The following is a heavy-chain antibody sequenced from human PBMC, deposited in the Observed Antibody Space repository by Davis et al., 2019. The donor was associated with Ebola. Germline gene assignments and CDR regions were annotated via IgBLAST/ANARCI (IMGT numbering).Heavy chain of an antibody. CDR1: GCSISSSSYY. CDR3: IVVVPAAIAGGGVDY. D-gene: IGHD2-2*02. J-gene: IGHJ4*02. Sequence: PSETLSLTCTVSGCSISSSSYYWGWIRQPPGKGLEWIGSIYYSGSTYYNPSLKSRVTISVDTSKNQFSLKLSSVTAADTAVYYCIVVVPAAIAGGGVDYWGQGTLVTVSS. V-gene: IGHV4-39*07. CDR2: IYYSGST.